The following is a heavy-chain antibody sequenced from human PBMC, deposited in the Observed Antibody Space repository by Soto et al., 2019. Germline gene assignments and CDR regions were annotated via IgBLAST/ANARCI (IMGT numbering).Heavy chain of an antibody. J-gene: IGHJ6*02. Sequence: SETLSLTCAVYGGSFSGYYWSWIRQPPGKGLEWIGEINHSGSTNYNPSLKSRVTISVDTSKNQFSLKLSSVTAADTAVYYCARGSSHYYGSGSYYSPRSMDVWGQGTTVTVSS. CDR1: GGSFSGYY. CDR3: ARGSSHYYGSGSYYSPRSMDV. CDR2: INHSGST. V-gene: IGHV4-34*01. D-gene: IGHD3-10*01.